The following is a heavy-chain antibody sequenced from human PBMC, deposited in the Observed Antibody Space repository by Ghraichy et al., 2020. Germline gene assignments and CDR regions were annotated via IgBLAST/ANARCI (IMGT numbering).Heavy chain of an antibody. CDR1: GFTFSSYG. CDR3: AKIPVRGVIWGEYYFDY. J-gene: IGHJ4*02. V-gene: IGHV3-30*18. Sequence: WGSLRLSCAASGFTFSSYGMHWVRQAPGKGLEWVAVISYDGSNKYYADSVKGRFTISRDNSKNTLYLQMNSLRAEDTAVYYCAKIPVRGVIWGEYYFDYWGQGTLVTVSS. CDR2: ISYDGSNK. D-gene: IGHD3-10*01.